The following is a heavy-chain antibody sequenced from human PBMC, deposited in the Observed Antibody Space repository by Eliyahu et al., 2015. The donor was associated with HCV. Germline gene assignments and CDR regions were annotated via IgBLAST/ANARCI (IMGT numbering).Heavy chain of an antibody. V-gene: IGHV1-69*04. CDR2: VLPILGIA. Sequence: QVQLVQSGAEVKKPGSSVKVSCKASGGTFSSYAISWVRQAPGQGLEWMGRVLPILGIANYAQKFQGRVTITADKSTSTAYMELSSLRSEDTAVYYCARDPLSEGAATPRRAVDYWGQATLVTVSS. J-gene: IGHJ4*02. CDR3: ARDPLSEGAATPRRAVDY. CDR1: GGTFSSYA. D-gene: IGHD2-2*01.